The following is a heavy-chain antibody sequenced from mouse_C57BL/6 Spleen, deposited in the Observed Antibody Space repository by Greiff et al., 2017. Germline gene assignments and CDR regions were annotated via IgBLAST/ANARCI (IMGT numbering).Heavy chain of an antibody. J-gene: IGHJ1*03. Sequence: QVQLQQPGAELVKPGASVKLSCKASGYTFTSYWMHWVKQRPGRGLEWIGRIDPNSGGTKYNEKFKSKATLTVDKPSSTAYMKLSSLTSEDSAVYYCARKVPGSSSYWYFDVWGTGTTVTVSS. CDR2: IDPNSGGT. D-gene: IGHD1-1*01. V-gene: IGHV1-72*01. CDR1: GYTFTSYW. CDR3: ARKVPGSSSYWYFDV.